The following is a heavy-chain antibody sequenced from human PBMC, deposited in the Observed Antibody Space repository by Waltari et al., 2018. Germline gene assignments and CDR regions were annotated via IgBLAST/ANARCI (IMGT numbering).Heavy chain of an antibody. CDR1: AFTFRGSS. CDR3: ARGEQQLVAFDY. Sequence: EVQLVESGGGLVTPGGSLRLPCAASAFTFRGSSLNWVRQAPGKGLEWVSSISSSSSYIYYADSVKGRFTISRDNAKNSLYLQMNSLRAEDTAVYYCARGEQQLVAFDYWGQGTLVTVSS. V-gene: IGHV3-21*01. J-gene: IGHJ4*02. D-gene: IGHD6-13*01. CDR2: ISSSSSYI.